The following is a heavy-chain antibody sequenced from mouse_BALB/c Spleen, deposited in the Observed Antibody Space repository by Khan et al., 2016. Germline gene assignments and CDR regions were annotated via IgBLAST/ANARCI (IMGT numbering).Heavy chain of an antibody. V-gene: IGHV4-1*02. D-gene: IGHD1-2*01. CDR1: GFDFSRYW. CDR2: INPDSRTI. Sequence: EVQLVESGGGLVQPGGSLKLSCAASGFDFSRYWMSWVRQAPGKGLEWIGEINPDSRTINYTPSLKDKFIISRDNAKNTLYLQMSKVRSEDTALYYCASLHYYGRFAYWGQGTLVTVSA. CDR3: ASLHYYGRFAY. J-gene: IGHJ3*01.